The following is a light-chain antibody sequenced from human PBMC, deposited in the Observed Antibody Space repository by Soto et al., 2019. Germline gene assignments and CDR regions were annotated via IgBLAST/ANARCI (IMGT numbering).Light chain of an antibody. V-gene: IGKV1-33*01. J-gene: IGKJ4*01. CDR1: QDINNY. CDR3: QQYEDLPLT. Sequence: DIQLTQSPSSLSASVGDRFTITCQASQDINNYLNWYQQKPGKAPKLLIFDESSVETGGPSRFSGSGSGTHFTFTISSLEPEDIATYHCQQYEDLPLTFGGGTRVELK. CDR2: DES.